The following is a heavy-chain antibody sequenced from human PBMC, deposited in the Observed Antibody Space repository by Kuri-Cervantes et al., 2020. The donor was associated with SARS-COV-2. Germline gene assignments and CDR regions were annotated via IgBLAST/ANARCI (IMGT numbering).Heavy chain of an antibody. Sequence: GGSLRLSCTASGFIFSDYYMTWIRQAPGKGLEWVSNIGPSGTTKYYADSVKGRFTISRDNAKNSLYLQMKSLRAEDTAVYYCTTVLLGAHDHWGQGTLVTVSS. CDR2: IGPSGTTK. CDR1: GFIFSDYY. CDR3: TTVLLGAHDH. D-gene: IGHD3-16*01. J-gene: IGHJ4*02. V-gene: IGHV3-11*04.